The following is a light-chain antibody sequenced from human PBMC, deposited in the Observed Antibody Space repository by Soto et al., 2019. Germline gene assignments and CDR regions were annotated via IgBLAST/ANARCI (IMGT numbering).Light chain of an antibody. Sequence: QSVLTQPASMSGSPGQSITISCTGTSSDIGGYNYVSWYQQLPGKVPKLIIYDVSNRPSGVSDRFSGSKSGNAASLTISGLQAEDEADYYCSSYTSTSTLYVFGTGTKLTVL. CDR2: DVS. CDR1: SSDIGGYNY. CDR3: SSYTSTSTLYV. V-gene: IGLV2-14*03. J-gene: IGLJ1*01.